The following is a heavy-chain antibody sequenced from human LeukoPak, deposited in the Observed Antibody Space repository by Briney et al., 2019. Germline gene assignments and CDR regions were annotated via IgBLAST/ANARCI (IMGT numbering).Heavy chain of an antibody. J-gene: IGHJ6*02. CDR1: GFTFSSYA. D-gene: IGHD4-17*01. V-gene: IGHV3-23*01. CDR2: ISGSGGST. Sequence: GGSLRLSCAASGFTFSSYAMSWVRQAPGKGLEWVSAISGSGGSTYYADSVKGRLTISRDNSKNRLYLQMNSLRAEDTAVYYCANTVTTDPWGMDVWGQGTTVTVSS. CDR3: ANTVTTDPWGMDV.